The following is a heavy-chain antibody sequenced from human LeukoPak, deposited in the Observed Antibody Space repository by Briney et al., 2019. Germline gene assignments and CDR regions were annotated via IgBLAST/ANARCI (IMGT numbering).Heavy chain of an antibody. V-gene: IGHV1-46*01. J-gene: IGHJ4*02. Sequence: GASVKVSCKASGDTFTNDYMHWVRQAPGQGLEWMGIINPTGGITSYAQKFQGRVTMTRDTSTSTVYVELSSLRSEDAAVYYCVRGGTSMVIMDDYWGQGTLVTVSS. CDR2: INPTGGIT. CDR1: GDTFTNDY. D-gene: IGHD5-18*01. CDR3: VRGGTSMVIMDDY.